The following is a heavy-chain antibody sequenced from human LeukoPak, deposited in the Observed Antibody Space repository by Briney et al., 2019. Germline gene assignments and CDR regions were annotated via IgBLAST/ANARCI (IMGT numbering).Heavy chain of an antibody. Sequence: GGSLRLSCAVSGFTFNVYAMHWVRQIPGKGPEWISSISGSRDFIYYADSVKGRFTISRDNAKNSLYLDMNSLRVEGTAVYFCARALVGAAFDTWGQGALVTVSS. CDR1: GFTFNVYA. CDR2: ISGSRDFI. J-gene: IGHJ4*02. CDR3: ARALVGAAFDT. D-gene: IGHD1-26*01. V-gene: IGHV3-21*06.